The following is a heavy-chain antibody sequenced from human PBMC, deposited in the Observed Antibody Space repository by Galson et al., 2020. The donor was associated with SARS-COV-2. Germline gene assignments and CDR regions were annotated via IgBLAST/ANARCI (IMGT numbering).Heavy chain of an antibody. V-gene: IGHV4-34*01. CDR2: IDHSGST. D-gene: IGHD3-22*01. Sequence: SETLSLTCAVSGGSFSGYFWSWIHQPPGKGLEWIGEIDHSGSTSYSPSLKSRVRISVDTSKNQFSLRLTSVTAADTAVYYCARGPYYFESSEYFYWGRGTLVTVSS. CDR3: ARGPYYFESSEYFY. J-gene: IGHJ4*02. CDR1: GGSFSGYF.